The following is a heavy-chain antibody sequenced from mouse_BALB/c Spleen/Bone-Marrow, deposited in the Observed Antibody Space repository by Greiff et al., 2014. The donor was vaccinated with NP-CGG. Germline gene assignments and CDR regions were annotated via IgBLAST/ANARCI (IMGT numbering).Heavy chain of an antibody. Sequence: VQLQESGAELVRPGSSVKISCKASGYAFSSYWVNWVRQRPGQGLEWIGQIYPGDGDTNYNGKFKDKATLTADKSSSTAYMQLSSLTSEASAVYFCAKSGYGSFDYWGQGTTHTVSS. J-gene: IGHJ2*01. CDR1: GYAFSSYW. CDR2: IYPGDGDT. V-gene: IGHV1-80*01. CDR3: AKSGYGSFDY. D-gene: IGHD1-1*01.